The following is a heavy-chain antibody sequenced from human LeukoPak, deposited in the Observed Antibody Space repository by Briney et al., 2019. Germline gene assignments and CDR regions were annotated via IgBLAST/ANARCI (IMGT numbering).Heavy chain of an antibody. D-gene: IGHD1-7*01. CDR2: IKQDGSEK. Sequence: GGSLRLSCAASGFTFSSYAMSWVRQAPGKGLEWVANIKQDGSEKYYVDSVKGRFTISRDNAKNSLYLQMNSLRAEDTAVYYCAKAQTGTTSKYYFDYWGQETLVTVSS. J-gene: IGHJ4*02. CDR1: GFTFSSYA. V-gene: IGHV3-7*03. CDR3: AKAQTGTTSKYYFDY.